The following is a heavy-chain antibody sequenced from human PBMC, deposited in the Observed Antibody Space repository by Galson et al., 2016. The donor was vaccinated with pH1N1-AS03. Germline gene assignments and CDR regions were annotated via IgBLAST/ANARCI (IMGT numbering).Heavy chain of an antibody. CDR2: IYHSGTT. V-gene: IGHV4-4*02. CDR1: GDSISSTNW. CDR3: ARVQGGCSRTSWYQDP. Sequence: ETLSLTCAVSGDSISSTNWWTWVRQSPGKGLEWIGEIYHSGTTNYTPSPKSRVTISVDKSKNQFSLKVNSVTAADTAIYYCARVQGGCSRTSWYQDPWGQGTLVTVSS. J-gene: IGHJ5*02. D-gene: IGHD2-2*01.